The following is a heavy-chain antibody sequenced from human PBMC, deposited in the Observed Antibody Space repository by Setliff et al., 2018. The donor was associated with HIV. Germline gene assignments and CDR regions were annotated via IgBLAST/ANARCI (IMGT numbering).Heavy chain of an antibody. CDR1: GDSISSSSYY. V-gene: IGHV4-39*01. J-gene: IGHJ4*02. CDR3: ARRPVLHNSGSVFDK. CDR2: IYYSGGT. D-gene: IGHD6-25*01. Sequence: SETLSLTCTVSGDSISSSSYYWGWLRQPPGKGLECIGNIYYSGGTDYNPSLKSRLTISLDTSKNQFSLKLTSVTAADTAIYYCARRPVLHNSGSVFDKWGQGTLVTVS.